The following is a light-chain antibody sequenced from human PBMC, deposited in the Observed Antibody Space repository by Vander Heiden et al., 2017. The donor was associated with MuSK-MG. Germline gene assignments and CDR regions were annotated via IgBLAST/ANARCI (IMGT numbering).Light chain of an antibody. J-gene: IGLJ3*02. Sequence: VLTQPPSVPVAPGKTARTTCGQNNIGDPSVHWYQQKPGPAPVLVLHCDSNRPSGIPERFSGSNSGNTATLTITRVEAGDEADYYCQVSEGTRDLWVFGGGTKLTVL. CDR2: CDS. V-gene: IGLV3-21*01. CDR1: NIGDPS. CDR3: QVSEGTRDLWV.